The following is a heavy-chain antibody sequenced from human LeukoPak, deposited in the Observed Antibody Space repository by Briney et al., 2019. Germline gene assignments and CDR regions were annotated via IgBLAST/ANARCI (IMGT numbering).Heavy chain of an antibody. J-gene: IGHJ4*02. CDR1: GGSVTSSSYY. Sequence: PSETLSLTCTVPGGSVTSSSYYWGWIRQPPGKGLEWIGSMYYSGSTYYNPSLKSRVTTSVDTSKNQVSLKLSSVTAADTAVYYCARYSSGWPRRRYFDYWGQGTLVTVSS. V-gene: IGHV4-39*07. CDR2: MYYSGST. D-gene: IGHD6-19*01. CDR3: ARYSSGWPRRRYFDY.